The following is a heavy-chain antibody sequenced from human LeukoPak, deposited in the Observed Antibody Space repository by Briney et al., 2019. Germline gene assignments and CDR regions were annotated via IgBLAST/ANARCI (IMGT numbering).Heavy chain of an antibody. J-gene: IGHJ3*02. V-gene: IGHV3-30-3*01. Sequence: GGSLRLSCAASGFTFSSYAMHWVRQAPGKGLEWVAVISYDGSNKYYADSVKGRFTISRDNSKNTLYLQMNSLRAEDTAVYYCARDSRDPLTTMIPKWSLRSADAFDIWGQGTMVTVSS. CDR2: ISYDGSNK. CDR3: ARDSRDPLTTMIPKWSLRSADAFDI. D-gene: IGHD3-22*01. CDR1: GFTFSSYA.